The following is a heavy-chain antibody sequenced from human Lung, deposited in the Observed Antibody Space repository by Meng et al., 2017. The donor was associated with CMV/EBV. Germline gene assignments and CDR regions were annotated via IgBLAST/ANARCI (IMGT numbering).Heavy chain of an antibody. CDR3: ARGGRGIAARGWFDS. Sequence: SXTLSLXCTVSGGSISSGGYYWSWIRQHPGKGLEWIGYIYYSGSTYYNPSLKSRVTISVDTSKNQFSLKLSSVTAADTAVYYCARGGRGIAARGWFDSWRQGXLVTVSS. CDR1: GGSISSGGYY. J-gene: IGHJ5*01. V-gene: IGHV4-31*03. CDR2: IYYSGST. D-gene: IGHD6-6*01.